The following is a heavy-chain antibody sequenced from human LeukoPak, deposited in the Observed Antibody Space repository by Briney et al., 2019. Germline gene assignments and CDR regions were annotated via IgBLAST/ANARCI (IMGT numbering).Heavy chain of an antibody. CDR1: GYTFTAYY. CDR3: ARGEGLRDWFDP. J-gene: IGHJ5*02. V-gene: IGHV1-2*02. Sequence: GASVKVSCKASGYTFTAYYIHWVRQAPGQGLEWMGWINPNSGGTNYAQKFQGRVTMTRDTSISTAYMELSRLRSDDTAVYYCARGEGLRDWFDPWGQGTLVTVSS. CDR2: INPNSGGT. D-gene: IGHD4-17*01.